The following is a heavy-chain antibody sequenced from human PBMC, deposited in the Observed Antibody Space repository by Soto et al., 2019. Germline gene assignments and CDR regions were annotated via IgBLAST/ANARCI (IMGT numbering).Heavy chain of an antibody. V-gene: IGHV3-23*01. Sequence: GGSLRLSCAASGVNFSSYAMNWVRQAPGKGLEWVSTISDTGSGTFYAGSVKGRFTISRDNSKNTPYLQMHSLRADDSAIYFCAVGRHKTSGSNTWFDPWGRGTLVTVSS. CDR2: ISDTGSGT. CDR1: GVNFSSYA. CDR3: AVGRHKTSGSNTWFDP. D-gene: IGHD3-22*01. J-gene: IGHJ5*02.